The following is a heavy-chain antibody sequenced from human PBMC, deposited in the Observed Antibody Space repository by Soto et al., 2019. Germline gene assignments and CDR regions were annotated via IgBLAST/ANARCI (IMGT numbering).Heavy chain of an antibody. CDR3: ASGYYYDSSGYKDHNWFAP. V-gene: IGHV4-4*07. J-gene: IGHJ5*02. D-gene: IGHD3-22*01. CDR1: GGSISSYY. CDR2: IYTSGST. Sequence: QVQLQESGPGLVKPSETLSLTCTVSGGSISSYYWSWLRQPAGKGLEWIGRIYTSGSTNYNPSLKSRVTMSVDTSKNQFSLKLSSVTAADTAVYYCASGYYYDSSGYKDHNWFAPWGQGTLVTVSS.